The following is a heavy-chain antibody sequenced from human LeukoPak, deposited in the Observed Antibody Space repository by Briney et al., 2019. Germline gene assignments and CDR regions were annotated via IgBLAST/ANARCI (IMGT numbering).Heavy chain of an antibody. V-gene: IGHV1-18*01. CDR1: GYTFINYG. D-gene: IGHD3-3*01. Sequence: ASVKVSCKASGYTFINYGISWVRQAPGQGLEWMGWISAYNGNTNYAQKAQGGVTMTTDTSTSTAYMELRSLRSDDTAVYYCMRDSQGIRFFEWSDWFDPWGQGTLVTVSS. CDR2: ISAYNGNT. J-gene: IGHJ5*02. CDR3: MRDSQGIRFFEWSDWFDP.